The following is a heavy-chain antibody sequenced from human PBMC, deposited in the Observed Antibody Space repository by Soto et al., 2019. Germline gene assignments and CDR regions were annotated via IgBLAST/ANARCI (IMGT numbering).Heavy chain of an antibody. Sequence: ASVKLSCKASAYTITNTGINWVPPAPGQELEWMVCICAYNGNINYAQKFRGRVTMTTDTSKSSAYLEVRILRSDDTAVYYCAMIGCRWILRYFVSWG. CDR1: AYTITNTG. D-gene: IGHD3-9*01. J-gene: IGHJ5*01. V-gene: IGHV1-18*01. CDR2: ICAYNGNI. CDR3: AMIGCRWILRYFVS.